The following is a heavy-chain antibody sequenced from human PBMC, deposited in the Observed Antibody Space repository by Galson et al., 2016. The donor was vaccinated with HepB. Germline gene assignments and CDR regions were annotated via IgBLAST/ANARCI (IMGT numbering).Heavy chain of an antibody. V-gene: IGHV3-NL1*01. J-gene: IGHJ6*03. D-gene: IGHD1-26*01. CDR3: TTVPVGDYYYFMDV. CDR1: GFTLHNFG. CDR2: IRPGGSST. Sequence: SLRLSCAASGFTLHNFGMHWVRQAPGKGLEWVSAIRPGGSSTFYADSVRGRFTISRDDSTDTLYLRMNSLRAEDTAVYYCTTVPVGDYYYFMDVWGEGTTVTVSS.